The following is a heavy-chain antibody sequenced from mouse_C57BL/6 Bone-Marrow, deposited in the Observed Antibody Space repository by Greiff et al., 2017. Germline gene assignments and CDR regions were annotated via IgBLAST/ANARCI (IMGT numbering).Heavy chain of an antibody. CDR1: GYTFTSYW. CDR3: SHSAGPLAMDY. Sequence: QVQLQQPGAELVKPGASVKMSCKASGYTFTSYWITWVKQRPGQGLEWIGDIYPGSGSTNYNEKFKSKATLTVNTSSSTAYVQLSSLTSEDSAVYYCSHSAGPLAMDYWGQGTSVTVSS. J-gene: IGHJ4*01. V-gene: IGHV1-55*01. D-gene: IGHD3-2*02. CDR2: IYPGSGST.